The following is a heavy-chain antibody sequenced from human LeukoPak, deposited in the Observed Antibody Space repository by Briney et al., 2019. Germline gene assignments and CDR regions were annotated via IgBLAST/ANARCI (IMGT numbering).Heavy chain of an antibody. Sequence: SETLSLTCTVSGGSISSSSYYWGWIRQPPGKGLEWIGSIYYSGSTYDNPSLNSRVTISVDTSKNQFSLKLSSVTAAATAVYYCARLAIAAAYWGQGTLVTVSS. CDR3: ARLAIAAAY. CDR1: GGSISSSSYY. CDR2: IYYSGST. V-gene: IGHV4-39*01. D-gene: IGHD6-13*01. J-gene: IGHJ4*02.